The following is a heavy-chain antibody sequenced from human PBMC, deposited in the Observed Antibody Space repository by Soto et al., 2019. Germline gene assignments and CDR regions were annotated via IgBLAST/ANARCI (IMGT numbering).Heavy chain of an antibody. CDR3: ARESMSYDYSNLRY. CDR2: IDVNT. V-gene: IGHV1-18*04. Sequence: ASVKVSCKGSGYTFTSYGIIWVRQAPGQGLEWMGWIDVNTNYAQKFQGRVTMTTDTSTSTAYLELRSLRSDDTAVYYCARESMSYDYSNLRYWGQGTQVTVSS. D-gene: IGHD4-4*01. J-gene: IGHJ4*02. CDR1: GYTFTSYG.